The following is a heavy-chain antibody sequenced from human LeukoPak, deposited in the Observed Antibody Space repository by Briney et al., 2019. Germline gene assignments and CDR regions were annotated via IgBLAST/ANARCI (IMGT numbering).Heavy chain of an antibody. Sequence: GASVKVSCRASGYTFTSYAMHWVRQAPGQRLEWMGWINAGNGNTKYSQKFQGRVTITRDTSASTAYMELSSLRSEDTAVYYCARVQKLVAYDYWGQGTLVTVSS. CDR2: INAGNGNT. D-gene: IGHD5-12*01. CDR1: GYTFTSYA. CDR3: ARVQKLVAYDY. V-gene: IGHV1-3*01. J-gene: IGHJ4*02.